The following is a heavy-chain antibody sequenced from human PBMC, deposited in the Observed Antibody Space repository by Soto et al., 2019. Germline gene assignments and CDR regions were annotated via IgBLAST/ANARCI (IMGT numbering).Heavy chain of an antibody. V-gene: IGHV4-39*01. CDR3: ARHPRVAAPFDP. CDR2: IYYSGST. Sequence: PSETLSLTCTVSGGSVSSGGHYWGWIRQPPGKGLEWIGSIYYSGSTYYNPSLKSRLTISVDASKNQFSLKLSSVTAADTAVYYCARHPRVAAPFDPWGQGTLVTVSS. D-gene: IGHD2-15*01. CDR1: GGSVSSGGHY. J-gene: IGHJ5*02.